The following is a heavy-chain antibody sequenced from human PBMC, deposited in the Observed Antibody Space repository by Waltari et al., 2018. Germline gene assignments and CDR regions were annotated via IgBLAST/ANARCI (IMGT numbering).Heavy chain of an antibody. CDR3: ARRKGYCTSSTCPPVQGYFGY. CDR1: GYMFTNYY. V-gene: IGHV1-2*02. J-gene: IGHJ4*02. D-gene: IGHD2-2*01. CDR2: INPNSGGT. Sequence: QVQLVQSGAEVKKPGASVKIAGKASGYMFTNYYMYWVRQAPGQGLEWMGWINPNSGGTNHAQKFQGRVTMTRDTSISTAYMELTRLSSDDTAVYFCARRKGYCTSSTCPPVQGYFGYWGQGTLVTVSS.